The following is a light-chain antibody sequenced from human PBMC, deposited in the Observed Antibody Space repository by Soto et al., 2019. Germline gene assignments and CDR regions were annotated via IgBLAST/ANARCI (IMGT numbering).Light chain of an antibody. CDR2: DAS. J-gene: IGKJ2*01. CDR3: QQSYSTPFMYT. Sequence: DIQMTQSPSSLSASVGDRVTITCRASQSISSYLNWYQQKPGKDPKLLIYDASSLQSGVPSRFSGSVSGTDFTLTISSLQPEDFATYYCQQSYSTPFMYTFGQGTKLEIK. CDR1: QSISSY. V-gene: IGKV1-39*01.